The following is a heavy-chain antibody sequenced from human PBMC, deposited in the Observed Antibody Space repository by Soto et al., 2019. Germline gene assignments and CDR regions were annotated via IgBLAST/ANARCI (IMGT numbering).Heavy chain of an antibody. CDR2: IIPSYDRT. Sequence: QVLLLQSGSEVKKPASSVKVSCKASGDAFQSYAIHWVRQAPGQGLEYMGRIIPSYDRTKYAQKFQGRLTVTADMYTSTVYMELSSLRSEDTAVYYCARDPTNDYGDDTFDYWGQGTKVIVSS. V-gene: IGHV1-69*06. CDR3: ARDPTNDYGDDTFDY. D-gene: IGHD4-17*01. CDR1: GDAFQSYA. J-gene: IGHJ4*02.